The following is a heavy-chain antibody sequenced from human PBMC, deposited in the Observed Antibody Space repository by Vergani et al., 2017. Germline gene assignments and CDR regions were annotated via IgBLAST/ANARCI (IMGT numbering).Heavy chain of an antibody. CDR2: IYWNDDL. Sequence: QITLKESGPTLVKPTQPLTLTCTFSGFSPNTRGVSVASIRQPPGKALDWLALIYWNDDLHYSPSLTTRVTITKDTSKNQGVLTMTNMNYVDTGTYYCVYRETECGETGCFYPFYYCYYMDVWGKGTTVTVSS. V-gene: IGHV2-5*04. D-gene: IGHD1-1*01. CDR3: VYRETECGETGCFYPFYYCYYMDV. CDR1: GFSPNTRGVS. J-gene: IGHJ6*03.